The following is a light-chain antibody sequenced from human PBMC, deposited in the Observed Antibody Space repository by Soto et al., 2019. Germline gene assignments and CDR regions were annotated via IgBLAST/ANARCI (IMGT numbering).Light chain of an antibody. CDR3: TSYKSSSTLYV. J-gene: IGLJ1*01. V-gene: IGLV2-14*01. CDR1: SSDVGGYNH. Sequence: QSALTQPASVSGSPGQSITISCTGTSSDVGGYNHVSWYQQHPGKAPKLMIYEVSRRPSGVSNRFSGSKSGNTASLTISGLQAEDEADYYCTSYKSSSTLYVFGSGTKVTVL. CDR2: EVS.